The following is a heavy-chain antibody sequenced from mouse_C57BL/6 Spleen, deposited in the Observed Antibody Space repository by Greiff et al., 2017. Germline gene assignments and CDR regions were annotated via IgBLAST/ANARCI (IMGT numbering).Heavy chain of an antibody. V-gene: IGHV5-15*01. CDR1: GFTFSDYG. CDR3: AREGIYDGRYFDV. D-gene: IGHD2-3*01. J-gene: IGHJ1*03. CDR2: ISNLAYSI. Sequence: EVKVVESGGGLVQPGGSLKLSCAASGFTFSDYGMAWVRQAPRKGPEWVAFISNLAYSIYYADTVTGRFTISRENAKNTLYLEMSSLRSEDTAMYYCAREGIYDGRYFDVWGTGTTVTVSS.